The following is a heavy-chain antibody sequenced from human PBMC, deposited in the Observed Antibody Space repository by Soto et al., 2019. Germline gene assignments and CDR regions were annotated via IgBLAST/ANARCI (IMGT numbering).Heavy chain of an antibody. D-gene: IGHD5-12*01. CDR3: ARDRGYSGYDSPRFYSGMDV. V-gene: IGHV3-33*01. Sequence: GGSLRLSCAASGFTCSSYGMHWVRQAPGKGLEWVAVIWYDGSNKWYADSVKGRFTISRDNSKNTLYLQMNSLRAEDTAVYSCARDRGYSGYDSPRFYSGMDVWGQGTTVTVSS. CDR1: GFTCSSYG. J-gene: IGHJ6*02. CDR2: IWYDGSNK.